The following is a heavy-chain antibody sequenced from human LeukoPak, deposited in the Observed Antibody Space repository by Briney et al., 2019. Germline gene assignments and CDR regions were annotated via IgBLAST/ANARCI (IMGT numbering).Heavy chain of an antibody. CDR1: GGSISSYY. J-gene: IGHJ4*02. V-gene: IGHV4-59*01. D-gene: IGHD3-10*01. CDR2: IYYSGIT. CDR3: ATSPRGSGSYDY. Sequence: PPETLSLTCTVSGGSISSYYWSWIRQPPGKGLEWIGYIYYSGITNYNPSLKSRATISVDTSKNKFSLKLSSVTAADTAVYYCATSPRGSGSYDYWGQGTLVTVSS.